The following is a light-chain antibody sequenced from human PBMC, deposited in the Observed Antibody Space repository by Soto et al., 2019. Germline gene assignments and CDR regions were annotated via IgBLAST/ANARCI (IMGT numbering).Light chain of an antibody. CDR3: VAWDDRLNGSVV. Sequence: ALTQPPSAAGSPVQSVTISGTVTSSDVGGYNFVSWYQRHPGKAPKLMIYEVSKRPSGVPDRFSGSKSGTTASLTISGLQSEDEADYYCVAWDDRLNGSVVFGGGTKVTV. V-gene: IGLV2-8*01. CDR2: EVS. CDR1: SSDVGGYNF. J-gene: IGLJ2*01.